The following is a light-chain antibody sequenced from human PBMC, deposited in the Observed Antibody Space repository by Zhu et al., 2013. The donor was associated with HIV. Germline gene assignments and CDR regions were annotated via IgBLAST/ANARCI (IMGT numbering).Light chain of an antibody. Sequence: DIQMTQSPSTLSASVGDRVTITCRASQSISNWLAWYQQKPGKAPNLLIYDASILESGVPSRFSGSGSGTEFTLTISSLQPDDFATYYCQQYTSYPWTFGQGTKVEIK. CDR2: DAS. CDR1: QSISNW. V-gene: IGKV1-5*01. J-gene: IGKJ1*01. CDR3: QQYTSYPWT.